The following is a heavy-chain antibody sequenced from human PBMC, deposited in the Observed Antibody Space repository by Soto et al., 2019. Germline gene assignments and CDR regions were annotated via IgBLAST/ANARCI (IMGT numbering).Heavy chain of an antibody. J-gene: IGHJ4*02. D-gene: IGHD6-19*01. V-gene: IGHV3-30*03. CDR1: GFIFSDYI. CDR3: ARQVVDGTVAGTGSFDY. CDR2: ISYDGRNE. Sequence: GGSLRLSCAASGFIFSDYIIHWVRQAPGKGLEWVAIISYDGRNEYYTDSVQGRFTISRDNSKNTVYLQMNSLTTEDTAVYYCARQVVDGTVAGTGSFDYWGQGTLVTVSS.